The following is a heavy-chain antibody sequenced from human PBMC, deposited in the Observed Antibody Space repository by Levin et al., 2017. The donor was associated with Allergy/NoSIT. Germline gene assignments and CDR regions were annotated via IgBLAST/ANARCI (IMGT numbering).Heavy chain of an antibody. CDR2: ISYDGSNK. J-gene: IGHJ6*02. V-gene: IGHV3-30-3*01. CDR1: GFTFSSYA. Sequence: QPGGSLRLSCAASGFTFSSYAMHWVRQAPGKGLEWVAVISYDGSNKYYADSVKGRFTISRDNSKNTLYLQTNSLRAEDTAVYYCARGDCSGGSCSSYYGMDVWGQGTTVTVSS. D-gene: IGHD2-15*01. CDR3: ARGDCSGGSCSSYYGMDV.